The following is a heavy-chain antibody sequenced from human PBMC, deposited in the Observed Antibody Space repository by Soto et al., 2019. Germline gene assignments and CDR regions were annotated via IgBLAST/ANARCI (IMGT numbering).Heavy chain of an antibody. CDR1: GYSFTTYW. CDR2: IYPGDSDT. CDR3: AGPSTLGFCNGGTCYTRAFDI. Sequence: GESLKISCKASGYSFTTYWIGWVRQMPGKGLEWMGIIYPGDSDTRYSPSFQGQVTISADKSISTAYLQWSSLKASDTAMYYCAGPSTLGFCNGGTCYTRAFDIWGQGTMVTVSS. V-gene: IGHV5-51*01. D-gene: IGHD2-15*01. J-gene: IGHJ3*02.